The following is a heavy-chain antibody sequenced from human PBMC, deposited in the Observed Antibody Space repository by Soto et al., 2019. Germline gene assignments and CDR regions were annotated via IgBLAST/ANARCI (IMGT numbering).Heavy chain of an antibody. CDR2: ISYDGSNK. J-gene: IGHJ4*02. CDR1: GFTFSSYA. D-gene: IGHD1-26*01. V-gene: IGHV3-30-3*01. Sequence: ESGGGVVQPGRSLRLSCAASGFTFSSYAMHWVRQAPGKGLEWVAVISYDGSNKYYADSVKGRFTISRDNSKNTLYLQMNSLRAEDTAVYYCAREKGFRYTFDYWGQGTLVTVSS. CDR3: AREKGFRYTFDY.